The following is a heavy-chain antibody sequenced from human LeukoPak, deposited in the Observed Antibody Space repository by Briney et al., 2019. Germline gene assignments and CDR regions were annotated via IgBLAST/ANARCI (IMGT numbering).Heavy chain of an antibody. CDR3: AAEITMVRGVIPSRGGYGMDV. Sequence: PSETLSLTYVVSGGSISSGAYYWGWIRQPPGKGLEWIGSFYYTGSTYYNPSLKSRVTMSVDTSKNQLSLKLTSGTAADTAVYYCAAEITMVRGVIPSRGGYGMDVWGQGTTVTVSS. D-gene: IGHD3-10*01. J-gene: IGHJ6*02. V-gene: IGHV4-39*01. CDR1: GGSISSGAYY. CDR2: FYYTGST.